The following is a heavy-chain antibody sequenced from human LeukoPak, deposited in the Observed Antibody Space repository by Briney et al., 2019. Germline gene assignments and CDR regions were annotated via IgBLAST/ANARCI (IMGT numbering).Heavy chain of an antibody. CDR1: GFTVSSNY. Sequence: GGSLRLSYAASGFTVSSNYMSWVRQAPGKGLEWVSVIYSGGSTYYADSVKGRFTISRDNSKNTLYLQMNSLRAEDTAVYYCARRREPAAAFDYWGQGTLVTVSS. V-gene: IGHV3-53*01. J-gene: IGHJ4*02. CDR2: IYSGGST. CDR3: ARRREPAAAFDY. D-gene: IGHD2-2*01.